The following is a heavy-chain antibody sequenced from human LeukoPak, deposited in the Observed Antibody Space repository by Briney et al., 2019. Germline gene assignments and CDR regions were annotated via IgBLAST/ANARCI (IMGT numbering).Heavy chain of an antibody. D-gene: IGHD2-2*01. CDR2: IIPIFGTA. Sequence: ASVKVSCKASGGTFSSYAISWVRQAPGQGPEWMGGIIPIFGTANYAQKFQGRVTITADESTSTAYMELSSLRSEDTAVYYCASMEHSPPRNDCSSTSCLSYYYYAMDVWGKGTTVTVSS. J-gene: IGHJ6*04. CDR3: ASMEHSPPRNDCSSTSCLSYYYYAMDV. V-gene: IGHV1-69*13. CDR1: GGTFSSYA.